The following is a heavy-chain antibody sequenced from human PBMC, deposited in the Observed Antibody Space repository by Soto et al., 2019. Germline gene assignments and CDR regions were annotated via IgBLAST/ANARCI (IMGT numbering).Heavy chain of an antibody. J-gene: IGHJ4*02. D-gene: IGHD1-1*01. CDR1: GFTFSSYG. CDR2: ISYDGSNK. CDR3: AKDERGPPWY. Sequence: QVQLVESGGGVVQPGRSLRLSCAASGFTFSSYGMHWVRQAPGKGLEWVAVISYDGSNKYYADSVKGRFTISRDNSKNTLYLQMNSLRAEDTAVYYCAKDERGPPWYWGQGTLVTVSS. V-gene: IGHV3-30*18.